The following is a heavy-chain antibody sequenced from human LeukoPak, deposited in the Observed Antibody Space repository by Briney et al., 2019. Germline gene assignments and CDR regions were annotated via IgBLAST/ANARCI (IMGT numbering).Heavy chain of an antibody. D-gene: IGHD5-24*01. Sequence: SETLSLTCAVYGGSFSGYYWSWIRQPPGKGLEWIGEINHSGSTNYNPSLKSRVTISVDTSKNQFSLKLSSVTAADTAVYYCARLLEMTTIDYWGQGTLVTVSS. CDR1: GGSFSGYY. CDR3: ARLLEMTTIDY. J-gene: IGHJ4*02. V-gene: IGHV4-34*01. CDR2: INHSGST.